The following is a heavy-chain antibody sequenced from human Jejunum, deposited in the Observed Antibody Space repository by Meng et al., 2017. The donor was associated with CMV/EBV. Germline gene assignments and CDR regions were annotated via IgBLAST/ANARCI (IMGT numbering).Heavy chain of an antibody. CDR3: ARVRGYGSDY. CDR2: ISSNGGST. Sequence: EGQLVGSGGGLGQPGGSLRLSCAASGFTFSSYVMYWVRQAPGKGLEYVSGISSNGGSTYYANSVKDRFIISRDNSKNIVYLQMGSLRAEDMAVYYCARVRGYGSDYWGQGTLVTVSS. V-gene: IGHV3-64*01. J-gene: IGHJ4*02. D-gene: IGHD5-12*01. CDR1: GFTFSSYV.